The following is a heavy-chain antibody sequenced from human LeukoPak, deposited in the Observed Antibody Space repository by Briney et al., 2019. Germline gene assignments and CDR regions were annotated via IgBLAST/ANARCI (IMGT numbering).Heavy chain of an antibody. D-gene: IGHD4-17*01. CDR1: GYTFTAYY. Sequence: ASVKVSCKASGYTFTAYYVHWVRQAPGQGLEWMGWINPNSGGTNYAQKFQGRVTMTRDTSISTAYMELSRLRSDDTAVYYCARDQNDYGDYGVLWIDYWGQGTLVTVSS. CDR2: INPNSGGT. CDR3: ARDQNDYGDYGVLWIDY. J-gene: IGHJ4*02. V-gene: IGHV1-2*02.